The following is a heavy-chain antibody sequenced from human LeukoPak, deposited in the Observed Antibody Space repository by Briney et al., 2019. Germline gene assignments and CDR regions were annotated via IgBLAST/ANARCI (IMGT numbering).Heavy chain of an antibody. D-gene: IGHD3-10*01. J-gene: IGHJ5*02. Sequence: GGSLRLSCAASGFTFTSYAMSWVRQPPGTGLEWVSTISAGGGSTYYADSVKGRFTISRDTSKNTLYLQMNRLRADDTAVYYCAKYYYGSGSPEDWFDPWGQGTLVTVSS. CDR1: GFTFTSYA. CDR3: AKYYYGSGSPEDWFDP. V-gene: IGHV3-23*01. CDR2: ISAGGGST.